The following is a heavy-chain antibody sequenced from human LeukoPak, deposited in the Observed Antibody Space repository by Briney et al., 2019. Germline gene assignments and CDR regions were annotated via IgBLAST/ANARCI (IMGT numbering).Heavy chain of an antibody. CDR2: ISSSGSTI. CDR1: GFTFSSYA. V-gene: IGHV3-48*03. D-gene: IGHD6-13*01. Sequence: PGGSLRLSCAASGFTFSSYAMYWVRQAPGKGLEWVSYISSSGSTIYYADSVKGRFTISRDNAKNSLYLQMNSLRAEDTAVYYCARDASYSSNWYSANYYYYYMDVWGKGTTVTVSS. CDR3: ARDASYSSNWYSANYYYYYMDV. J-gene: IGHJ6*03.